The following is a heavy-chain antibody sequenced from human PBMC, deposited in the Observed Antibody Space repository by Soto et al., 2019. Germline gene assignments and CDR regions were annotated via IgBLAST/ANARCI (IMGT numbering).Heavy chain of an antibody. D-gene: IGHD5-12*01. CDR2: INPSGDRT. CDR3: ARGRGYSGDDLQEDGFDI. CDR1: GYTFSSSY. V-gene: IGHV1-46*01. J-gene: IGHJ3*02. Sequence: QVQLTQSGTEVKEPGASVNLSCKASGYTFSSSYIHWVRQAPGQGLEWMGIINPSGDRTNYAQNFQGRVTMTRDTATSTVYMELSSLRSEDTAVYYCARGRGYSGDDLQEDGFDIWGQGTMVTVS.